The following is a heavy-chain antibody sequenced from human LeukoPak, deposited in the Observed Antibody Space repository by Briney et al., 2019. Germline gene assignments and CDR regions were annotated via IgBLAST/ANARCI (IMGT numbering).Heavy chain of an antibody. Sequence: GESLKISCKASGDTFTNYWIGWVRQMPGKGLEWMGIIYLGDPDTRSSPSFQGQVTISADKSISTAYLQWSSLKASDTAIYYCAGAAFIRGVSEWFDPWGQGTLVTVSS. CDR2: IYLGDPDT. CDR3: AGAAFIRGVSEWFDP. V-gene: IGHV5-51*01. D-gene: IGHD3-10*01. J-gene: IGHJ5*02. CDR1: GDTFTNYW.